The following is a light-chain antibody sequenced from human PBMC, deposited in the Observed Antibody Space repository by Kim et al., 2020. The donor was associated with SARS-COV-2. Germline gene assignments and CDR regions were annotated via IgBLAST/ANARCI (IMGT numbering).Light chain of an antibody. J-gene: IGKJ1*01. CDR2: GAS. CDR3: QQDYNVPWT. CDR1: QSVSSSY. V-gene: IGKV3D-7*01. Sequence: PGERVTLSCRASQSVSSSYLTWYQQKPGQAPRLLIYGASTRATSIPARFSGSGSGTDFTLTISSLQPGDFAVYYCQQDYNVPWTFGQGTKVDIK.